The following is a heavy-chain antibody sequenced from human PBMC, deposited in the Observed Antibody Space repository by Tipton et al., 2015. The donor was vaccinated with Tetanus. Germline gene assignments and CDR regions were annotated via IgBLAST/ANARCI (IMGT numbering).Heavy chain of an antibody. D-gene: IGHD6-19*01. J-gene: IGHJ3*02. CDR1: GGSISSYY. Sequence: TLSLTCTASGGSISSYYWTWIRQPPGRGLEWIGYVHYSGSTNYSPSLRSRVTLSVDTSKNQFSLKLSSVTAADTAVYYCARIGWLQQNKPAFDIWGQGTVVTVSS. CDR3: ARIGWLQQNKPAFDI. CDR2: VHYSGST. V-gene: IGHV4-59*01.